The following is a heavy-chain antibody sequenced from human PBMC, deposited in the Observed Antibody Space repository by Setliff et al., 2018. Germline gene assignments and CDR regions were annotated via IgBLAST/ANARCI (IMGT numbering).Heavy chain of an antibody. J-gene: IGHJ3*01. CDR1: GTFINTYY. V-gene: IGHV4-59*08. Sequence: SETLSLTCTVSGTFINTYYWNWIRQSPGKGLEWIGYIYSSGITNYNPSLKSRLTMSVDTSKNQFSLHLSSMTAADTAVYYCARQPPLNWAIPFDLWGQGKRVTVSS. D-gene: IGHD7-27*01. CDR2: IYSSGIT. CDR3: ARQPPLNWAIPFDL.